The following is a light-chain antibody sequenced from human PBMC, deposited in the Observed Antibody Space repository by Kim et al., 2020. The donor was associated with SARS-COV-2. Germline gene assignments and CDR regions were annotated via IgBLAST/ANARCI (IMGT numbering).Light chain of an antibody. Sequence: GQGVTISCSGSGSNIGSKTVNWYQQLSGTAPKILIYSNNRRPSGVPDRFSGSKSGTSASLAISGLQSEDEADYYCAAWDDSLNGWVFGGGTQLTVL. CDR1: GSNIGSKT. CDR3: AAWDDSLNGWV. CDR2: SNN. J-gene: IGLJ3*02. V-gene: IGLV1-44*01.